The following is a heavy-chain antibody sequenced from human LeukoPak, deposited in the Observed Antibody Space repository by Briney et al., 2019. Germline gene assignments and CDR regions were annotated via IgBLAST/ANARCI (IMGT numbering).Heavy chain of an antibody. CDR3: ARGRSYDFWSGYSTPDY. V-gene: IGHV3-33*01. CDR1: GFTFSSYG. Sequence: GGSLRLSCAASGFTFSSYGMHWVRQAPGKGLEWVAFIWYDGSNKYYADSVKGRFTISRDNSKNTLDLQMNSLRAEDTAVYYCARGRSYDFWSGYSTPDYWGQGTLVTVSS. J-gene: IGHJ4*02. CDR2: IWYDGSNK. D-gene: IGHD3-3*01.